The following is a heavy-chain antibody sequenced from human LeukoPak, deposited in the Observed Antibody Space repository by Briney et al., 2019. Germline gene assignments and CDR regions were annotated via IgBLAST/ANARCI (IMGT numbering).Heavy chain of an antibody. D-gene: IGHD2/OR15-2a*01. CDR2: IYYSGST. Sequence: PSETLSLTCTVSGGSISSYYWSWIRQPPGKGLEWIGYIYYSGSTNYNPSLKSRVTISVDTSKNQFSLKLSSVTAADTAVYYCARADVIAIFDYWGQGTLVTVSS. J-gene: IGHJ4*02. CDR3: ARADVIAIFDY. CDR1: GGSISSYY. V-gene: IGHV4-59*01.